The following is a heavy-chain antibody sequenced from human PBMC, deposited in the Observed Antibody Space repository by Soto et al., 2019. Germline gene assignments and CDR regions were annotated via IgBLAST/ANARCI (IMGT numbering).Heavy chain of an antibody. CDR3: ARGEKTYGDFDY. CDR1: GGSISSSMYY. Sequence: PSETLSLTCTVSGGSISSSMYYWVWIRQPPGKGLEWIGSIYYSGSTYYNPSLKSRVTISVDTSKNQFSLKLSSVTAADTAVYYCARGEKTYGDFDYCGQGTLVTLSS. D-gene: IGHD4-17*01. V-gene: IGHV4-39*01. J-gene: IGHJ4*02. CDR2: IYYSGST.